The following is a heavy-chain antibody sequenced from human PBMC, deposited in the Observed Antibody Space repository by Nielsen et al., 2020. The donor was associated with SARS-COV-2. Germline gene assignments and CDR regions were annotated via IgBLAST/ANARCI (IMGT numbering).Heavy chain of an antibody. Sequence: GESLKISCAASGFTFSSYAMSWVRQAPGKGLEWVSAISGSGGSTYYADSVKGRFTISRDNSKNTLYLQMNSLRAEDTAVYYCARDLEYYDSSGYSRWFDPWGQGTLVTVSS. CDR1: GFTFSSYA. J-gene: IGHJ5*02. CDR3: ARDLEYYDSSGYSRWFDP. CDR2: ISGSGGST. D-gene: IGHD3-22*01. V-gene: IGHV3-23*01.